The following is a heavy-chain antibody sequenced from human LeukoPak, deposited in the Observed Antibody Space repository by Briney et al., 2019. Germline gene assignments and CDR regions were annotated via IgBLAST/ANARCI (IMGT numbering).Heavy chain of an antibody. V-gene: IGHV1-69*06. CDR2: IIPIFGTA. CDR3: ASYDSSGYYYVYY. J-gene: IGHJ4*02. CDR1: GYTFTGYY. Sequence: SVKVSCKASGYTFTGYYMHWVRQAPGQGLEWMGGIIPIFGTANYAQKFQGRVTITADKSTSTAYMELSSLRSEDTAVYYCASYDSSGYYYVYYWGQGTLVTVSS. D-gene: IGHD3-22*01.